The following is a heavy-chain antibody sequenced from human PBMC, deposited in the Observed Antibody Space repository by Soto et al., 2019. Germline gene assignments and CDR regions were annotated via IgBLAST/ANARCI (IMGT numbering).Heavy chain of an antibody. J-gene: IGHJ4*02. Sequence: PGGSMRISCTASGYTFKDPGMHWVRQAPGKGLEWVSSISGSVGSTFYADSVKGRFTISRDNSMNTLYLQMNSLRAEDTAVYYCAKDRTIAGRNFDSGGQVALVTVSS. CDR1: GYTFKDPG. V-gene: IGHV3-23*01. D-gene: IGHD6-6*01. CDR3: AKDRTIAGRNFDS. CDR2: ISGSVGST.